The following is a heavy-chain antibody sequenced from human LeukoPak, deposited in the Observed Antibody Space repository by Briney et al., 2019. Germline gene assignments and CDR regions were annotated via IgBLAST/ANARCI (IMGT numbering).Heavy chain of an antibody. J-gene: IGHJ4*02. CDR1: GGSFSGYY. V-gene: IGHV4-34*11. D-gene: IGHD5-18*01. CDR2: IYYSGST. CDR3: ARARREYSYGYRPNEMGHYFDH. Sequence: SETLSLTCAVYGGSFSGYYWTWIRQPPGRGLEWIGYIYYSGSTNYNPSLKSRATISVDTSKNQFSLKLSSVTAADTAVYYCARARREYSYGYRPNEMGHYFDHWGQGTLVTVSS.